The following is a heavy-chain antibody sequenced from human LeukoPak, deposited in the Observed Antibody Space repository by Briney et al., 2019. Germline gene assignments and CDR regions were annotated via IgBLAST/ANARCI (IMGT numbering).Heavy chain of an antibody. CDR2: IYYSGST. J-gene: IGHJ3*02. V-gene: IGHV4-59*01. D-gene: IGHD3-22*01. CDR3: ARDHPRGYDSSGYVDAFDI. CDR1: GGSISSYY. Sequence: PSETLSLTCTVSGGSISSYYWSWIRQPPGKGLEWIGYIYYSGSTNYNPSLKSRVTISVDTSKNQFSLKLSSMTAADTAVYYCARDHPRGYDSSGYVDAFDIWGQGTMVTVSS.